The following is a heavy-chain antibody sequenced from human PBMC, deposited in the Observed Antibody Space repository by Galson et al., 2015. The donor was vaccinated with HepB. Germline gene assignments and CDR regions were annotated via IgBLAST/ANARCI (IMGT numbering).Heavy chain of an antibody. CDR3: AILVLRLLPFDY. D-gene: IGHD5-12*01. CDR2: INPSGGST. CDR1: GYTFTSYY. J-gene: IGHJ4*02. V-gene: IGHV1-46*03. Sequence: SVKVSCKASGYTFTSYYMHWVRQAPGQGLEWMGIINPSGGSTSYAQKFQGRVTMTRDTSTSTVYMELSSLRSEDTAVYYCAILVLRLLPFDYWGQGTLVTVSS.